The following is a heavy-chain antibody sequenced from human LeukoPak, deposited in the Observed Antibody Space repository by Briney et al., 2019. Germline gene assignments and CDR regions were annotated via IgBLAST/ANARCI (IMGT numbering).Heavy chain of an antibody. CDR2: ISGSGSST. CDR3: AELGITMIGGV. J-gene: IGHJ6*04. V-gene: IGHV3-23*01. D-gene: IGHD3-10*02. CDR1: GFTFNSYG. Sequence: PGGSLRLSCEASGFTFNSYGMSWVRQAPGKGLEWVSGISGSGSSTYYTDSVKGRFTISRDNAKNSLYLQMNSLRAEDTAVYYCAELGITMIGGVWGKGTTVTISS.